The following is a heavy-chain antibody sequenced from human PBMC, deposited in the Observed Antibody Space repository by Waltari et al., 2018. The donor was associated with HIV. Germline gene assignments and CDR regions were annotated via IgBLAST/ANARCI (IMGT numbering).Heavy chain of an antibody. Sequence: EVQPVESGGGLIQPGGSLRLSCAASGFTVSSTYISWVRQAPGKGLEWVSVIYSGSSTYYADSVKGRFTISRDNSKNTLYLQMNSLRAEDTAVYYCARLDLKLKNNNLPSLWGQGTRVTVSS. J-gene: IGHJ4*02. CDR2: IYSGSST. D-gene: IGHD1-20*01. CDR3: ARLDLKLKNNNLPSL. V-gene: IGHV3-53*01. CDR1: GFTVSSTY.